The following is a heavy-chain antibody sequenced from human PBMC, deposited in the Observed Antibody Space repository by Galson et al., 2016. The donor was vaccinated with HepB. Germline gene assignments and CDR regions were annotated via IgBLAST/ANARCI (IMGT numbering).Heavy chain of an antibody. D-gene: IGHD3-16*01. CDR2: IYYTGST. CDR3: ARDLIGGSDAFDL. Sequence: ETLSLTCIVSGGSISSSSYFWSWIRQPPGKGLEWIGYIYYTGSTTYNPSLKSRLTMSVDTSKNQLSLRLSSVTAADTAVYYCARDLIGGSDAFDLWGQGTMVTVSS. CDR1: GGSISSSSYF. V-gene: IGHV4-61*01. J-gene: IGHJ3*01.